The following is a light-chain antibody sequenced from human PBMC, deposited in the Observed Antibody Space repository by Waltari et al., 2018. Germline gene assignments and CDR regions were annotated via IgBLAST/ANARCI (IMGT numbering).Light chain of an antibody. V-gene: IGKV1-33*01. CDR3: QQYDNPPRT. Sequence: DIQLTQSPSSLSASVGDRVTITCQASQDISNYLNWYQQKPGNAPKLLIYAASNWETGVPERFSGSGSGTDFTFTISSLQPEDIATYYCQQYDNPPRTFGPGTKVDIK. CDR1: QDISNY. CDR2: AAS. J-gene: IGKJ3*01.